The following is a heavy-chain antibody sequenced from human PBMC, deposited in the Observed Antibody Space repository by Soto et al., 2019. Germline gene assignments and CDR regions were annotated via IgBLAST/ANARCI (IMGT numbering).Heavy chain of an antibody. Sequence: ASVKVSCKASGYTFTGYYVHWVRQAPGQGLEWMGWINPNSGDTYLAQRFQGRVTMNRDTSIGTAYMELRGLTSDDTAEYYCAKGGAIAAAGTRVYLYNAMDVWGQGTTVTVS. CDR2: INPNSGDT. J-gene: IGHJ6*02. CDR3: AKGGAIAAAGTRVYLYNAMDV. D-gene: IGHD6-13*01. CDR1: GYTFTGYY. V-gene: IGHV1-2*02.